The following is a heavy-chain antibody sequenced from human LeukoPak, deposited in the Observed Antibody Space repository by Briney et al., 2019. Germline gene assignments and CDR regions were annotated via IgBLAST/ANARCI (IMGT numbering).Heavy chain of an antibody. CDR3: ARAPSESGGYYPEYFRH. CDR1: GFTISSYW. Sequence: PVGSLRLSCAASGFTISSYWMHWVRQAPGKGLVWVSRIKSDGNTNYADSVKGRFTISRDNAKNTVSLQMNSLRAEDTGVYYCARAPSESGGYYPEYFRHWGQGTLVRVSS. D-gene: IGHD3-22*01. CDR2: IKSDGNT. J-gene: IGHJ1*01. V-gene: IGHV3-74*01.